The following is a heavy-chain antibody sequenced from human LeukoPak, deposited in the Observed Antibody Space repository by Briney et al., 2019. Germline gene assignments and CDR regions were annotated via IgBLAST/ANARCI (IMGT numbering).Heavy chain of an antibody. D-gene: IGHD6-13*01. CDR3: ARLSGYSSIDY. CDR1: GFTFRDYW. J-gene: IGHJ4*02. CDR2: LHSDGSNT. Sequence: GGSLRLSCAASGFTFRDYWMHWVRQAPGNGLVWVSRLHSDGSNTTYADSVKGRFTISRDNAKNTLYLQMNSLRAEDTAVYYCARLSGYSSIDYWGQGALVTVSS. V-gene: IGHV3-74*01.